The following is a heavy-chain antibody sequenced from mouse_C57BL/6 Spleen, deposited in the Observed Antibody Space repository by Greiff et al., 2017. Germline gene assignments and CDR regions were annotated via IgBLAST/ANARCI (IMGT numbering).Heavy chain of an antibody. J-gene: IGHJ2*01. CDR1: GYAFTNYL. Sequence: VQLKQSGAELVRPGTSVKLSCKASGYAFTNYLIEWVKQRPGQGLEWIGVINPGSGGTNYNEKFKGKATLTADKSSSTAYMQLSSLTSEDSADYFYARGSPHDFGCWGQGATLSVSS. V-gene: IGHV1-54*01. CDR3: ARGSPHDFGC. CDR2: INPGSGGT. D-gene: IGHD6-1*01.